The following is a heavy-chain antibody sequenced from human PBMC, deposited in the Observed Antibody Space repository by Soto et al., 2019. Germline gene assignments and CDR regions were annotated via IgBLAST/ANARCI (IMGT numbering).Heavy chain of an antibody. J-gene: IGHJ4*02. CDR2: TYYNGRT. D-gene: IGHD4-17*01. V-gene: IGHV4-61*01. Sequence: QVQLQESGPGLVKPSQTLSLTCTVSGASITSSSYFWSWIRQSPGRGLEYLGYTYYNGRTNYNPSLQSRVTISVDTSTSKFSLNLTSVTAGDTAVYYCARMSRTVNYWGQGVLVTVSS. CDR1: GASITSSSYF. CDR3: ARMSRTVNY.